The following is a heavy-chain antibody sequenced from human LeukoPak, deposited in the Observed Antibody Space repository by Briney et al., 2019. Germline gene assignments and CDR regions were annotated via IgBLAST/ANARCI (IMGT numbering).Heavy chain of an antibody. CDR2: ISAYNGNT. CDR1: GYTFTSYG. Sequence: ASVKVSCKASGYTFTSYGISWVRQAPGQGLEWMGWISAYNGNTNYARKLQGRVTMTTDTSTSTAYMELRSLRSDDTAVYYCARDGPGSYYYDSSGYGGFDYWGQGTLVTVSS. CDR3: ARDGPGSYYYDSSGYGGFDY. V-gene: IGHV1-18*01. J-gene: IGHJ4*02. D-gene: IGHD3-22*01.